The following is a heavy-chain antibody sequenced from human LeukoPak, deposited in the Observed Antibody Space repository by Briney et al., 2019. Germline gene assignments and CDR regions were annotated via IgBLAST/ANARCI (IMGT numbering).Heavy chain of an antibody. J-gene: IGHJ6*02. CDR2: IYGGSNI. Sequence: PGGFLRLSCAASGFTFSSYWMSWVRQAPGKGLEWVSLIYGGSNIYYADSVKGRFTISRDNSKNTMYLQMGSLSTEDTAVYYCARDTNREQDIWGQGTTVTVSS. CDR1: GFTFSSYW. V-gene: IGHV3-66*01. D-gene: IGHD3-3*01. CDR3: ARDTNREQDI.